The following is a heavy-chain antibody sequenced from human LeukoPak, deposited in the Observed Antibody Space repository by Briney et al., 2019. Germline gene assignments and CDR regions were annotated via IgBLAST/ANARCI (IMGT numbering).Heavy chain of an antibody. V-gene: IGHV3-30*02. Sequence: GGSLRLSCAASGFTFSSYGMHWVRQAPGKGLEWVAFIRYDGSNKYYADSVKGRFTISRDNSKNTLYLQMNSLRAEDTAVYYCASSSGWYGYYFDYWGQGTLVTVSS. CDR3: ASSSGWYGYYFDY. D-gene: IGHD6-19*01. CDR2: IRYDGSNK. CDR1: GFTFSSYG. J-gene: IGHJ4*02.